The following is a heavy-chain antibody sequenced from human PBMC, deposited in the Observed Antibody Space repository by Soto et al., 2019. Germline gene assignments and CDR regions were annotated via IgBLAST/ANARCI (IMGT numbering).Heavy chain of an antibody. CDR3: ASASYYYDSSGYAYFDY. CDR1: GGSISSSSYY. V-gene: IGHV4-39*01. J-gene: IGHJ4*02. CDR2: IYYSGST. D-gene: IGHD3-22*01. Sequence: NPSETLSLTCTVSGGSISSSSYYWGWIRQPPGKGLEWIGSIYYSGSTYYNPSLKSRVTISVDTSKNQFSLKLSSVTAADTAVYYCASASYYYDSSGYAYFDYWAQGTLVTVSS.